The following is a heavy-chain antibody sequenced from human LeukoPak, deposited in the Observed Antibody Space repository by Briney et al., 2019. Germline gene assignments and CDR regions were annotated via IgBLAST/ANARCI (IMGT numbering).Heavy chain of an antibody. D-gene: IGHD3-16*02. CDR2: INHSGST. V-gene: IGHV4-34*01. J-gene: IGHJ4*02. CDR1: GGSFSGYY. Sequence: PSETLSLTCAVYGGSFSGYYWSWIRQPPGKGLEWIGEINHSGSTNYNPSLKSRVTISVDTSKNQFSLKLSSVTAADTAVYYCARAAGDYVWGSYRYSHYFDYWGQGTLVTVFS. CDR3: ARAAGDYVWGSYRYSHYFDY.